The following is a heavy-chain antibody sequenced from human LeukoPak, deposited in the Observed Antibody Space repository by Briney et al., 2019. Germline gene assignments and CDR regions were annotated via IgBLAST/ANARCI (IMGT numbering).Heavy chain of an antibody. J-gene: IGHJ4*02. D-gene: IGHD5-18*01. CDR3: ARDTGGGYSCYDC. CDR2: IKQDASEK. Sequence: PGGSLRLSCAASGFTFSSYWMTWIRQAPGKGLEWVANIKQDASEKYYVDSVKGRFTISRDNAKNSLYLQMNSLRAEDTAVYYCARDTGGGYSCYDCWGQGTLVTVSS. CDR1: GFTFSSYW. V-gene: IGHV3-7*01.